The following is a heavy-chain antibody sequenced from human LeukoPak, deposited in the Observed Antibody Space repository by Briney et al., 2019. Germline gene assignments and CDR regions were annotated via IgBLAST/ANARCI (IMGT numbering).Heavy chain of an antibody. V-gene: IGHV4-30-2*02. J-gene: IGHJ4*02. Sequence: SETLSLTCAVSGGSISSGGYSWSWIRQPPGKGLEWIGYIYHSGSTYYNPSLKSRVTISVDTSKNELSLKLSSVTAADTAVYYCATRPADSIYYPYFDYWGQGALVTVSS. CDR3: ATRPADSIYYPYFDY. CDR1: GGSISSGGYS. D-gene: IGHD3-22*01. CDR2: IYHSGST.